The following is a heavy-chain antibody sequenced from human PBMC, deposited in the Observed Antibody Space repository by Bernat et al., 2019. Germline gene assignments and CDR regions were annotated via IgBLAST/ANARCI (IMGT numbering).Heavy chain of an antibody. CDR2: ISSSSSYI. V-gene: IGHV3-21*01. J-gene: IGHJ3*02. CDR3: AREARDTMIVVVSDAFDI. Sequence: EVQLVESGGGLVKPGGSLRLSCAASGFTFSSYSMNWVRQAPGKGLAWVSSISSSSSYIYYADSVKGRFTISRDNAKNSLYLQMNSLRAEDTAVYYCAREARDTMIVVVSDAFDIWGQGTMVTVSS. CDR1: GFTFSSYS. D-gene: IGHD3-22*01.